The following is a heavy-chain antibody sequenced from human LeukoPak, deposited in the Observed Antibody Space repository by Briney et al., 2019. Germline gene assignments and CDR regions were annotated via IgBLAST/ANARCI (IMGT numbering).Heavy chain of an antibody. V-gene: IGHV1-69*13. CDR2: IIPIFGTA. Sequence: SVKVSCKASGGTFSSYAISWVRQAPGQGLEWMGGIIPIFGTANYAQKFQGRVTITADESTSTAYMELSSLRPEDTAVYYCARDQTGDAFLEPYSYYYYYGMDVWGQGTTVTVSS. CDR3: ARDQTGDAFLEPYSYYYYYGMDV. J-gene: IGHJ6*02. D-gene: IGHD7-27*01. CDR1: GGTFSSYA.